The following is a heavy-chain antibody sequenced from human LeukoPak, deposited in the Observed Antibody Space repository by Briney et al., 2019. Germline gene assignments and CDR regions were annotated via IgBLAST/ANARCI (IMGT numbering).Heavy chain of an antibody. Sequence: SETLSLTCTVSGGSISSGGYYWSWIRQPPGKGLEWIGYIYHSGSTYYNPSLKSRVTISVDRSKNQFSLKLSSVTAADTAVYYCARMGATVTFWGQGTLVTVSS. V-gene: IGHV4-30-2*01. CDR3: ARMGATVTF. CDR1: GGSISSGGYY. D-gene: IGHD4-17*01. CDR2: IYHSGST. J-gene: IGHJ4*02.